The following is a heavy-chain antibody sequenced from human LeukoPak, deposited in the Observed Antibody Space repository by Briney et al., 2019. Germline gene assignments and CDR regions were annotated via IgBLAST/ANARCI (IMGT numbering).Heavy chain of an antibody. CDR1: GYTFTVYY. V-gene: IGHV1-2*04. CDR3: ARDSGYDEANFDY. J-gene: IGHJ4*02. D-gene: IGHD5-12*01. Sequence: GASVKVSCKASGYTFTVYYMHWVRQAPGQGLEWMGWINPNSGGTNYAQKFQGWVTMTRDTSISTAYMELSRLRSDDTAVYYCARDSGYDEANFDYWGQGTLVTVSS. CDR2: INPNSGGT.